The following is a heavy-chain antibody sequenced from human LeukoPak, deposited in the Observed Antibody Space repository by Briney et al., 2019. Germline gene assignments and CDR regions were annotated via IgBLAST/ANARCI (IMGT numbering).Heavy chain of an antibody. CDR2: ISGGGETT. Sequence: PGGSLRLSCAVSGFRFSSYAMNWVRQAPGKGLEWVSAISGGGETTFYADSVKGRFTISRDNSKNTLYLQMNSLRAEDTAVYYCAKGSSSGWYDSWGQGTLVTVSS. CDR3: AKGSSSGWYDS. CDR1: GFRFSSYA. D-gene: IGHD6-19*01. V-gene: IGHV3-23*01. J-gene: IGHJ4*02.